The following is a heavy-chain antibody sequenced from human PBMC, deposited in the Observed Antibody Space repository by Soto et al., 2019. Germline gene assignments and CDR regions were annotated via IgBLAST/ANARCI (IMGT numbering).Heavy chain of an antibody. D-gene: IGHD6-19*01. Sequence: QVQLVESGGGVVQPGRALRLSCVASGFTFSDYGMHWVRQAPGKGLEWVAAIWFDGDNKFYADSVKGRFTISRDNSKNTLYLQMISLSGDDTAVYYCAREHSSTWYNGLDVWGQGTTVTVSS. J-gene: IGHJ6*02. V-gene: IGHV3-33*01. CDR1: GFTFSDYG. CDR3: AREHSSTWYNGLDV. CDR2: IWFDGDNK.